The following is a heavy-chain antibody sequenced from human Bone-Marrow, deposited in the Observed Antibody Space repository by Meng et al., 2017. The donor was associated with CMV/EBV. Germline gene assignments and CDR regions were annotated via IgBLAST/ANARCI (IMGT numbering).Heavy chain of an antibody. J-gene: IGHJ4*02. V-gene: IGHV4-39*01. CDR1: GGSISSSSYY. CDR2: IYYSGST. Sequence: SETLSLTCTVSGGSISSSSYYWGWIRQPPGKGLEWIGSIYYSGSTYYNPSLKSRVTISVDTSKNQFSLKLSSVTAADTAVYYCARHRLGMSDILNWGQGTLVTVS. D-gene: IGHD3-9*01. CDR3: ARHRLGMSDILN.